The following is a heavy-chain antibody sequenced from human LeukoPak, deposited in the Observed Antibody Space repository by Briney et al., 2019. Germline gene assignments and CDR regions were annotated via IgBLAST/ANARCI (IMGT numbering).Heavy chain of an antibody. CDR3: ARGLRYYDILTGYYGGDYFDY. J-gene: IGHJ4*02. Sequence: PGGSLRLSCAASGFTFGSYWMSWVRQAPGKGLEWVANIKQDGSEKYYVDSVKGRFTISRDNAKNSLYLQMNSLRAEDTAVYYCARGLRYYDILTGYYGGDYFDYWGQGTLVTVSS. V-gene: IGHV3-7*01. CDR2: IKQDGSEK. CDR1: GFTFGSYW. D-gene: IGHD3-9*01.